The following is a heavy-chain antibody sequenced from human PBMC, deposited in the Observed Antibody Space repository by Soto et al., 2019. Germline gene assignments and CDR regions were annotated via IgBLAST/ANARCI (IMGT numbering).Heavy chain of an antibody. V-gene: IGHV6-1*01. CDR3: ARSPADMVFNDNWFDP. CDR2: TYYRSKWYN. J-gene: IGHJ5*02. D-gene: IGHD2-8*01. CDR1: GDSVSSKTAA. Sequence: SQTLSRTSAISGDSVSSKTAAWNWIRQSPSRGLEWLGRTYYRSKWYNEYAVAVKSRITINPDTSKNQFSSHLNSVTPEDTAVYYCARSPADMVFNDNWFDPWRPGTLVTVSS.